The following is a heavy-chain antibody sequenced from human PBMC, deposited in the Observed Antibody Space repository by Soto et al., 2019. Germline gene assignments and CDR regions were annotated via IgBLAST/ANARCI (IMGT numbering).Heavy chain of an antibody. Sequence: VASLKISCKGSGYSFTRYWIGWVRQMPGKGLEWMGIIYPGDSDTRYSPSFQGQVTISADKSISTAYLQWSSLKASDTAMYYCARSANAQWYFDLWGRGTLVTVSS. CDR3: ARSANAQWYFDL. V-gene: IGHV5-51*01. J-gene: IGHJ2*01. CDR2: IYPGDSDT. CDR1: GYSFTRYW.